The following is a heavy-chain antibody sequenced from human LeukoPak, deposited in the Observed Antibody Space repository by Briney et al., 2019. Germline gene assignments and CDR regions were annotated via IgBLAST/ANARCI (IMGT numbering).Heavy chain of an antibody. CDR2: LDTDGSDT. CDR1: GFTFSNFW. Sequence: GGSLRLSCAASGFTFSNFWMHWVRQAPGKGLVWVSRLDTDGSDTSYADSVKGRFTISRDNAKNTLYLQMNNLRAEDTAMYYCARSRALYWYFDLWGRGTLVTVSS. CDR3: ARSRALYWYFDL. V-gene: IGHV3-74*01. J-gene: IGHJ2*01.